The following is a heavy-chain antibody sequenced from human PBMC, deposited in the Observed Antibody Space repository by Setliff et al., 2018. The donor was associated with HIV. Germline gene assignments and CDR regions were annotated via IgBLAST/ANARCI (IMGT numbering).Heavy chain of an antibody. D-gene: IGHD6-6*01. CDR3: VRMEATRPPRGLDY. J-gene: IGHJ4*02. CDR1: GGSLNGFY. V-gene: IGHV4-59*04. Sequence: SETLSLTCAFYGGSLNGFYWGWIRQPRGKRLEWIGTIYYNGETQYNPSFKSRVIMSVDTSKNQFSLRLISVTAADTAVYYCVRMEATRPPRGLDYWGPGTLVTVSS. CDR2: IYYNGET.